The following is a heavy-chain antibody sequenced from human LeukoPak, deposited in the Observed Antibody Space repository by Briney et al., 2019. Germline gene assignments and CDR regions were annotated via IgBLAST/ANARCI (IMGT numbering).Heavy chain of an antibody. CDR2: MSTSGST. D-gene: IGHD3-22*01. CDR1: GGSISSYY. J-gene: IGHJ4*02. V-gene: IGHV4-4*07. CDR3: ARVNSSGSFHDY. Sequence: SETLSLTCTISGGSISSYYWSWIRQPAGKGLEWIGRMSTSGSTNYNPSLTSRVTMSVDKSKNQFSLNLNSVTAADTAVYFCARVNSSGSFHDYWGQRARVTFSS.